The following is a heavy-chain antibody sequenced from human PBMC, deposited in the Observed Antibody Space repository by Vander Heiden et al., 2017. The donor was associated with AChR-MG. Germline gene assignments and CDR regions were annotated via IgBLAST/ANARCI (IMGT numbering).Heavy chain of an antibody. CDR2: MNPNSGNT. Sequence: QVQLVQSGAEVKKPGASVKVSCKASGYTFPSYDINWVRQATGQGLEWMGWMNPNSGNTGYAQKFQGRVTMTRNTSISTAYMELSSLRSEDTAVYYCAREFLYYDFWSGYPSYYYGMDVWGQGTTVTVSS. J-gene: IGHJ6*02. CDR1: GYTFPSYD. V-gene: IGHV1-8*01. D-gene: IGHD3-3*01. CDR3: AREFLYYDFWSGYPSYYYGMDV.